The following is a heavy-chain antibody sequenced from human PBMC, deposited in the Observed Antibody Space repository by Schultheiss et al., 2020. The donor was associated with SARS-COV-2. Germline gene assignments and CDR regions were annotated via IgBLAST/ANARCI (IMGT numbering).Heavy chain of an antibody. CDR3: AREQCSSISCESATGMDV. D-gene: IGHD2-2*01. V-gene: IGHV3-33*08. CDR2: IWYDGSNR. Sequence: GGSLRLSCAVSGGSISSSNWWSWVRQPPGKGLEWVAFIWYDGSNRYYADSVKGRFIISRDNSKNTLYLQMNSLRVEDTAVFFCAREQCSSISCESATGMDVWGQGTTVTVSS. J-gene: IGHJ6*02. CDR1: GGSISSSNW.